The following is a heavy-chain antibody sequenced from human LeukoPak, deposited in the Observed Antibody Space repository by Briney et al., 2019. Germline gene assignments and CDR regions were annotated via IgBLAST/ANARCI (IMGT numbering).Heavy chain of an antibody. CDR1: GGSISSYY. Sequence: SETLSLTCTVSGGSISSYYWSWIRQPPGKGLEWVGYIYYSGSTNYNPSLKSRVTISVDTSKNQFSLKLSSVTAADTAVYYCARVTRVAPSGDYGGDWFDPWGQGTLVTVSS. V-gene: IGHV4-59*01. CDR3: ARVTRVAPSGDYGGDWFDP. J-gene: IGHJ5*02. CDR2: IYYSGST. D-gene: IGHD4-17*01.